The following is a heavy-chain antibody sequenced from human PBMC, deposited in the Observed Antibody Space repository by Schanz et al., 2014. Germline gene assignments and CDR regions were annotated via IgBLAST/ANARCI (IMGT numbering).Heavy chain of an antibody. CDR1: GFTVTSYY. D-gene: IGHD1-7*01. V-gene: IGHV3-53*01. CDR3: ASLIGTTSAHFYGMDV. Sequence: EMQLVESGGGLIQPGGSLRLSCAASGFTVTSYYMSWVRQAPGKGLEWVSVIYSGDNTYYADSVKGRFTISRDNSKNTGXLQMNSLRAEDTAVYFCASLIGTTSAHFYGMDVWGQGTTVTVSS. CDR2: IYSGDNT. J-gene: IGHJ6*02.